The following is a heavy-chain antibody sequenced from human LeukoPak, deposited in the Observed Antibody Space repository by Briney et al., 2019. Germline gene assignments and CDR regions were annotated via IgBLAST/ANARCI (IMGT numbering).Heavy chain of an antibody. CDR2: IYYSGST. D-gene: IGHD6-25*01. CDR3: ARKFGYRYYFDY. J-gene: IGHJ4*02. Sequence: PSETLSLTCTVSGGSISSSSYYWGWIRHPPGKGLEGIGSIYYSGSTYYNPSLKSRVTISVDTSKNQFSLKLSSVTAADTAVYYCARKFGYRYYFDYWGQGTLVTVSS. CDR1: GGSISSSSYY. V-gene: IGHV4-39*07.